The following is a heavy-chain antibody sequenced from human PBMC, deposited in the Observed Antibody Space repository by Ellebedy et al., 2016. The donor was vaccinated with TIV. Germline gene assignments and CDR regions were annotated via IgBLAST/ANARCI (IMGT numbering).Heavy chain of an antibody. Sequence: MPSETLSLTCAVPGGSISSSNWWSWVRQPPGKGLEWIGEIYHSGNTNYNPSLKSPVTISVDKSKNQFSLKLNSVTAADTDVYYCKREGENTVMALDYWGQGTLVTLSS. V-gene: IGHV4-4*02. CDR3: KREGENTVMALDY. CDR1: GGSISSSNW. J-gene: IGHJ4*02. CDR2: IYHSGNT. D-gene: IGHD5-18*01.